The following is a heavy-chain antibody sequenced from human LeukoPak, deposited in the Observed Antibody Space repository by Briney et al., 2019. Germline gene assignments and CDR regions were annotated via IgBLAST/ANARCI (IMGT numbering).Heavy chain of an antibody. CDR2: MNPNSGNT. CDR3: ARGGYCSSTSCYFYYYYYGMDV. Sequence: GASVTVSCKASGYTFTSYDINWVRQAPGQGLEWMGWMNPNSGNTGYAQKFQGRVTMTRNTSISTAYMELSSLRSEDTAVYYCARGGYCSSTSCYFYYYYYGMDVWGQGTTVTVSS. D-gene: IGHD2-2*01. J-gene: IGHJ6*02. CDR1: GYTFTSYD. V-gene: IGHV1-8*01.